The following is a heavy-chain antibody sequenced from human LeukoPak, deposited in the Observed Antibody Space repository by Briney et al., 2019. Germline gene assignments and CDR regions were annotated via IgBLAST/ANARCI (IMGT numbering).Heavy chain of an antibody. J-gene: IGHJ4*02. D-gene: IGHD3-22*01. CDR1: GGSFSGYY. V-gene: IGHV4-34*01. CDR3: ARATVDSSGYYYVFHFDY. Sequence: SETLSLTCAVYGGSFSGYYWSWIRQPPGKGLEWIGEINHSGSTNYNPSLKSRVTTSVDTSKNQFSLKLSSVTAADTAVYYCARATVDSSGYYYVFHFDYWGQGTLVTVSS. CDR2: INHSGST.